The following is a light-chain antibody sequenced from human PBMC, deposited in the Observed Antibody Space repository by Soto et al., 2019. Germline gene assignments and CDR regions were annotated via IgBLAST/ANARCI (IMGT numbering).Light chain of an antibody. V-gene: IGLV2-11*01. CDR2: DVN. Sequence: QSALTQPRSVSGSPGQSVTISCTGSSSDVGGYNYVSWFQQHPGKAPNLMIYDVNTRPSGVPDRFSGSKSGNTASLTISGLQPEDEADYYCCSYAGSYSYVFGTGTKLTVL. CDR3: CSYAGSYSYV. J-gene: IGLJ1*01. CDR1: SSDVGGYNY.